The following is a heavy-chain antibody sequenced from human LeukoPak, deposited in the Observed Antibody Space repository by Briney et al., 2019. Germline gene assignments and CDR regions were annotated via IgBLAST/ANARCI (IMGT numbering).Heavy chain of an antibody. J-gene: IGHJ1*01. Sequence: GGSLRLSCAASGFTFSSSGMHWVRQAPGKGLEWVAFIRYDGSNKYYADSVKGRFTISRDNSKNTLYLQMNSLRGEDTAVYYCTRNSGWYGLSWGQGTLVTVSS. V-gene: IGHV3-30*02. CDR3: TRNSGWYGLS. CDR1: GFTFSSSG. D-gene: IGHD6-19*01. CDR2: IRYDGSNK.